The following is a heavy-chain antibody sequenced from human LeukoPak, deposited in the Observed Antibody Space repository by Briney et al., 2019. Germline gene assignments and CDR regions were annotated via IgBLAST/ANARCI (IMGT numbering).Heavy chain of an antibody. CDR1: GGTLSSYA. CDR2: IIPILGIA. CDR3: ARGVAAAGPNWFDP. V-gene: IGHV1-69*04. Sequence: GASVKVSCKASGGTLSSYAISWVRQAPGQGLEWMGRIIPILGIANYAQKFQGRVTITADKSTSTAYMELSSLRSEDTAVYYCARGVAAAGPNWFDPWGQGTLVTVSS. D-gene: IGHD6-13*01. J-gene: IGHJ5*02.